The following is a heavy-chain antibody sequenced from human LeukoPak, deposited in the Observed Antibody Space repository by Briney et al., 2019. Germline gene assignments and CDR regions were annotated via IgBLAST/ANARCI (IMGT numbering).Heavy chain of an antibody. D-gene: IGHD3-10*01. CDR3: ARELWFGEGGLRY. CDR1: GFTFSSYS. Sequence: GGSLRLSCAASGFTFSSYSMNWVRQAPGKGLEWVSSISSSSSYIYYADSVKGRFTISRDNAKNSLYLQMNSLRAEDTAVYYCARELWFGEGGLRYWGQGTLVTVSS. J-gene: IGHJ4*02. CDR2: ISSSSSYI. V-gene: IGHV3-21*04.